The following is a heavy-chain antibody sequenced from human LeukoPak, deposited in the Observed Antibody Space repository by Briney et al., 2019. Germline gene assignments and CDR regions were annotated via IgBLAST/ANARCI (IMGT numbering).Heavy chain of an antibody. V-gene: IGHV4-34*01. J-gene: IGHJ4*02. CDR1: GGSFSGYY. CDR3: ASQQWLVQLFDY. Sequence: SETLSLTCAVYGGSFSGYYWSWLRQPPGKGLEWIREINHSGSTNYNPSLKSRVTISVDTSKNQCSLKLSSVTAADTAVYYCASQQWLVQLFDYWGQGTLVTVSS. CDR2: INHSGST. D-gene: IGHD6-19*01.